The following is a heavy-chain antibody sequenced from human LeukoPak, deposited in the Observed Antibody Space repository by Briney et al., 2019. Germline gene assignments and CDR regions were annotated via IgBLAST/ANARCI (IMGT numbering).Heavy chain of an antibody. CDR3: AKEDSGYDFDY. CDR1: GFNFSSYG. D-gene: IGHD5-12*01. V-gene: IGHV3-30*18. Sequence: GGSLRLSCAASGFNFSSYGIHWVRQAPGKGLEWVAIISYDGSDKYYADSVKGRFTISRDNSKNTLYLQMNSLRGEDTAVYYCAKEDSGYDFDYWGQGTLVTVPS. J-gene: IGHJ4*02. CDR2: ISYDGSDK.